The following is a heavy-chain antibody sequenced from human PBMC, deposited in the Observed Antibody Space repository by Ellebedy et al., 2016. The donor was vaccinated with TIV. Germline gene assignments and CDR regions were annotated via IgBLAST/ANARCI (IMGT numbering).Heavy chain of an antibody. CDR2: FDPDDGET. J-gene: IGHJ4*02. CDR1: GYTLTELS. Sequence: AASVKVSCKVSGYTLTELSMHWVRQAPGKGLEWMGGFDPDDGETIYEQKFQARVTMTEDTSTDTAYMELSSLRSEDTAVYYCATTYYYDTSGYYERDFDYWGQGTLVTVSS. D-gene: IGHD3-22*01. V-gene: IGHV1-24*01. CDR3: ATTYYYDTSGYYERDFDY.